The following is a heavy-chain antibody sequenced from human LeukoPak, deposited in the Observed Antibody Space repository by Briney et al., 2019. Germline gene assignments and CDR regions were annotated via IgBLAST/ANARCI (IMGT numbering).Heavy chain of an antibody. Sequence: GGSLRLSCAASGFTFSSYAMSWVRQAPGKGLEWVSVVSGSGDSTDYADSVKGRFTISRDNSKSTLYLQVNSLRAEDTAVYYCAKGLPFDYWGQGTLVTVSS. V-gene: IGHV3-23*01. CDR1: GFTFSSYA. CDR3: AKGLPFDY. J-gene: IGHJ4*02. CDR2: VSGSGDST.